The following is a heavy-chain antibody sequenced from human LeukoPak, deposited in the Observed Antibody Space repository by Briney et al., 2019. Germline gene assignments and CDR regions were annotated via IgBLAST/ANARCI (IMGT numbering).Heavy chain of an antibody. Sequence: GGSLRLSCAASGFTFSTYSMNWVRQAPGKGLEWVSWITSSSSVIKYADSVKGRFTMSRENAKNSRYLQMNRLSAEATAVYYCARAVAGTNGHDAFDIWGQGTMVTVSS. D-gene: IGHD2-8*01. CDR3: ARAVAGTNGHDAFDI. V-gene: IGHV3-21*01. J-gene: IGHJ3*02. CDR2: ITSSSSVI. CDR1: GFTFSTYS.